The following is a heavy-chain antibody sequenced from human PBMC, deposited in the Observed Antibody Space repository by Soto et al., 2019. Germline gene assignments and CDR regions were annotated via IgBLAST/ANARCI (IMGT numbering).Heavy chain of an antibody. D-gene: IGHD2-2*01. V-gene: IGHV1-3*01. J-gene: IGHJ6*03. Sequence: EASVKVSCKASGYTFTSYAMHWVRQAPGQRLEWMGWINAGNGNTKYSQKFQGRVTITRDTSASTAYMELSSLRSEDTAVYYCARGGSRCSSTSCYGKYYYYYMDVWGKGTTVTVSS. CDR2: INAGNGNT. CDR3: ARGGSRCSSTSCYGKYYYYYMDV. CDR1: GYTFTSYA.